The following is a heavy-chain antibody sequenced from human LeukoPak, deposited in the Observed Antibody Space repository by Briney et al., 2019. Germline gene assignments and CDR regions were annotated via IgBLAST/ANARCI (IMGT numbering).Heavy chain of an antibody. V-gene: IGHV3-23*01. J-gene: IGHJ4*02. CDR3: AAESGGWSRAYYFDY. CDR2: ISGSGGST. CDR1: GFTFSSYA. Sequence: GGSLRLSCAASGFTFSSYAMSWVRQAPGKGLEWVSAISGSGGSTYYADSVKGRFTISRDNSKNTLYLQMNSLRAEDTAVYYCAAESGGWSRAYYFDYWGQGTLVTVSS. D-gene: IGHD6-19*01.